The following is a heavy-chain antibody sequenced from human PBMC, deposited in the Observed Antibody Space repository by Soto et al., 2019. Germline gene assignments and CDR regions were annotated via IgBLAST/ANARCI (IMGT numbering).Heavy chain of an antibody. CDR2: VGGGGGSK. D-gene: IGHD6-13*01. V-gene: IGHV3-23*01. CDR1: GFRYSSYA. J-gene: IGHJ4*02. Sequence: EVQLLESGGGLVQPGGSLRVSCAVSGFRYSSYAMSWVRQAPGKGLEWVSTVGGGGGSKYYADSVKGRFTISRDNLDNTLHLQMNSLRADDTAVYFCARGSSWSAFDLWGQGILVTVSS. CDR3: ARGSSWSAFDL.